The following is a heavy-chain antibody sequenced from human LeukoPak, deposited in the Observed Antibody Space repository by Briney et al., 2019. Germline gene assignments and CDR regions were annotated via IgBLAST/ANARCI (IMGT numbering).Heavy chain of an antibody. J-gene: IGHJ6*04. CDR2: IYYSGST. CDR3: ARGEDDFLTVYYKGPYYGRDV. Sequence: SETLSLTCTVSGGSISSYYWSWIRQPPGKGLEWIGYIYYSGSTNYNPSLKSRVTISVDTSKNQFSLKLSSVTAADTAVYYCARGEDDFLTVYYKGPYYGRDVGAKGTRVPVS. V-gene: IGHV4-59*01. D-gene: IGHD3-9*01. CDR1: GGSISSYY.